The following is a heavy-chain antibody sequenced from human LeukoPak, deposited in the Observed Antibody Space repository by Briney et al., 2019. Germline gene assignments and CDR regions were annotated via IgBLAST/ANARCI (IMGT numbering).Heavy chain of an antibody. CDR3: ARELYGYSYGHWFDP. D-gene: IGHD5-18*01. CDR1: GGSFSGYY. CDR2: INHSGST. V-gene: IGHV4-34*01. J-gene: IGHJ5*02. Sequence: SETLSLTCAVYGGSFSGYYWSWIRQPPGKGLEWIGEINHSGSTNYNPSLKSRVTISVDTSKNQFSLKLSSVTAADTAVYYCARELYGYSYGHWFDPWGQGTLVTVSS.